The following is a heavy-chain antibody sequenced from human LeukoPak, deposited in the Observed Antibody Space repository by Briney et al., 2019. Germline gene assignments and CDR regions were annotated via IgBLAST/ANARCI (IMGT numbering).Heavy chain of an antibody. CDR1: GFTFGSYE. D-gene: IGHD3-9*01. Sequence: GGSLRLSCAASGFTFGSYEMNWVRQAPGKGLEWVAYIGTIISTTYYADSVKGRFTVSRDDAKSSLYLQMNSLRAEDTAVYYCARVPREYYDILTGYYISAGSDYWGQGTLVTVSS. J-gene: IGHJ4*02. V-gene: IGHV3-48*03. CDR3: ARVPREYYDILTGYYISAGSDY. CDR2: IGTIISTT.